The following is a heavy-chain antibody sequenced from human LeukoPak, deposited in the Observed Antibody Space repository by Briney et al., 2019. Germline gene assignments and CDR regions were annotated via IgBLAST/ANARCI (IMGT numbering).Heavy chain of an antibody. J-gene: IGHJ4*02. D-gene: IGHD3-3*01. CDR2: ISYDGSNK. Sequence: PXGSLRLSCAASGFTFSSYAMHWVRQAPGKGLEWVAVISYDGSNKYYADSVKGRFTISRDNSKNTLYLQMNSLRAEDTAVYYCARDLPPSRFLEWLFGGAFDYWGQGTLVTVSS. CDR3: ARDLPPSRFLEWLFGGAFDY. CDR1: GFTFSSYA. V-gene: IGHV3-30-3*01.